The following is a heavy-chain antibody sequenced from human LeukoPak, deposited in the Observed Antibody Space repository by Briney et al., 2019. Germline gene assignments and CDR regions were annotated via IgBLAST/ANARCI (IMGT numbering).Heavy chain of an antibody. CDR2: ISAYNGNT. CDR3: AIRTGTYPYYFDY. Sequence: ASLKVSCKASGYTFTSYGISWVRQAHGQGLEWMGWISAYNGNTNYAQKLQGRVTMTTDTSTSTAYMELRSLRSDDTAVYCCAIRTGTYPYYFDYWGQGTLVTVSS. CDR1: GYTFTSYG. V-gene: IGHV1-18*01. J-gene: IGHJ4*02. D-gene: IGHD1-1*01.